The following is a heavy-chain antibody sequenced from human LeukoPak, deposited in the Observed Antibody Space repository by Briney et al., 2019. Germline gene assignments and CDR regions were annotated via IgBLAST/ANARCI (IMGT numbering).Heavy chain of an antibody. CDR2: INPHNGDT. Sequence: VSVKVSCKASGYTFIGYYLHWVRQAPGQGLEWMGWINPHNGDTNYAQKFQGRVTMTRDTSISTAYMELSRLRSDDTAMYYCARDKLGLGELSLYDQWGQGTLVTVFS. CDR1: GYTFIGYY. CDR3: ARDKLGLGELSLYDQ. D-gene: IGHD3-16*02. V-gene: IGHV1-2*02. J-gene: IGHJ5*02.